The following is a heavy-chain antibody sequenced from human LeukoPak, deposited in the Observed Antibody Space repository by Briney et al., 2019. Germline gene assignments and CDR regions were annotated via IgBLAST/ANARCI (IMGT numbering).Heavy chain of an antibody. V-gene: IGHV3-23*01. Sequence: GGSLRLSCAASGFTSSSCAMSWVRQAPGRGLEWVSTISHTGGSTHYADSVKGRFTISRDNSKNTVYLQVNTVRADDTAVYYCAKANSGSYLDYFDPWGQGTLVTVSS. CDR1: GFTSSSCA. J-gene: IGHJ5*02. CDR2: ISHTGGST. D-gene: IGHD1-26*01. CDR3: AKANSGSYLDYFDP.